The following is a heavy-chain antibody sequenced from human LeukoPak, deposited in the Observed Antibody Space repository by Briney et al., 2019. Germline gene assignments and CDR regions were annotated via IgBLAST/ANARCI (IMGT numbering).Heavy chain of an antibody. CDR3: ARRLVRGVFYYMDV. CDR1: GFTFRNYG. Sequence: GTSLRLSCAASGFTFRNYGMHWVRQGPGKGLEWVAVVSYDGTSKYYADSVKGRFTISRDNSKNTLYLQMNSLRAEDTAVYYCARRLVRGVFYYMDVWGKGTSVTVSS. D-gene: IGHD3-10*01. V-gene: IGHV3-30*03. J-gene: IGHJ6*03. CDR2: VSYDGTSK.